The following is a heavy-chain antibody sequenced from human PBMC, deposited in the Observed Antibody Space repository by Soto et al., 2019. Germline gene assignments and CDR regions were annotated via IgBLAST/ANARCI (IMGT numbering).Heavy chain of an antibody. Sequence: GGSLRLSCAASGFTFDDYAMHWVRQAPGKGLEWVSGISWNSGSIGYADSVKGRFTISRDNAKNSLYLQMNSLRAEDTALYYCAKPHPRDIVVVVAATQPGAFDIWGQGTMVTVSS. V-gene: IGHV3-9*01. CDR1: GFTFDDYA. J-gene: IGHJ3*02. D-gene: IGHD2-15*01. CDR3: AKPHPRDIVVVVAATQPGAFDI. CDR2: ISWNSGSI.